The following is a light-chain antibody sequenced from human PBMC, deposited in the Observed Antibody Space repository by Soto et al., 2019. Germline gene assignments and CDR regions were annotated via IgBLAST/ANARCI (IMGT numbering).Light chain of an antibody. CDR2: AAS. Sequence: DIQMTQSPSSLSASVGDRVTITCRTRESISHYLNWYQQKPGKAPTLLIYAASNLLRGVPSRFSGSSAGTGFTLTISSLQPEDFGTYYCQQTYSYPFTFGPGTKVDIK. CDR1: ESISHY. CDR3: QQTYSYPFT. J-gene: IGKJ3*01. V-gene: IGKV1-39*01.